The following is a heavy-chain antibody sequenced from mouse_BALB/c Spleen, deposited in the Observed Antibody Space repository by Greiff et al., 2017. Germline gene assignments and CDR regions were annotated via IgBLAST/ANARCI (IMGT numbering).Heavy chain of an antibody. D-gene: IGHD1-1*01. CDR1: GFAFSSYD. CDR3: ARLRGRSWCAY. V-gene: IGHV5-12-1*01. J-gene: IGHJ3*01. Sequence: EVQLVESGGGLVKPGGSLKLSCAASGFAFSSYDMSWVRQTPEKRLEWVAYISSGGGSTYYPDTVKGRFTISRDNAKNTLYLQMSSLKSEETAMYYCARLRGRSWCAYWGHGRLVTLSA. CDR2: ISSGGGST.